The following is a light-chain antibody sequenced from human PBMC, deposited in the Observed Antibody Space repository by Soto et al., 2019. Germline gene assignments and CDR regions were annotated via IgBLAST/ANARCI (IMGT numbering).Light chain of an antibody. CDR2: AAS. CDR3: QQANSFPRT. Sequence: DIQMTQSPSFVSASVGDRVTITCRASQAVSTWLAWYQQKPGDAPKLLIYAASTLQSGVPSRFSGSGSGTDFTLTIRSLQPEAFATYYCQQANSFPRTFGGGTKVEIK. V-gene: IGKV1-12*01. CDR1: QAVSTW. J-gene: IGKJ4*01.